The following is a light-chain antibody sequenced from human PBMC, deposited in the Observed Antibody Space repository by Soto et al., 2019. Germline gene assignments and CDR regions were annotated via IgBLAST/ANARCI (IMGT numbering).Light chain of an antibody. V-gene: IGKV3-20*01. CDR3: QXXGSSPLT. J-gene: IGKJ4*01. Sequence: EIVLTQSPGTLSLSPGERATLSCRATQSLSSRSLAWYQQKPGQAPRLLIYGASSRATGIPDRFSGSGSGTDFTLTISXLXPEXXXVXXXQXXGSSPLTFGGGTKVEIK. CDR2: GAS. CDR1: QSLSSRS.